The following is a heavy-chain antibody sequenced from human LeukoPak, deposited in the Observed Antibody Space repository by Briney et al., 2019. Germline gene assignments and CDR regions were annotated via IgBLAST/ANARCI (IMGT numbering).Heavy chain of an antibody. Sequence: GGSLRLSCAASGFTFSDYYMSWIRQAPGKGLAWVSYISSSGSTIYYADSVKGRFTISRDNAKNSLYLQMNSLRAEDTAVYYCASPDMVQGVIYYWGQGTLVTVSS. D-gene: IGHD3-10*01. CDR3: ASPDMVQGVIYY. V-gene: IGHV3-11*01. J-gene: IGHJ4*02. CDR2: ISSSGSTI. CDR1: GFTFSDYY.